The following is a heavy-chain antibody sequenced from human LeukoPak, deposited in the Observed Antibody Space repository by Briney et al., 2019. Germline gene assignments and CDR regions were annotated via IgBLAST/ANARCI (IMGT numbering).Heavy chain of an antibody. CDR2: IKEDGSEK. V-gene: IGHV3-7*04. CDR1: GFTLSSYW. D-gene: IGHD3-10*01. J-gene: IGHJ4*02. CDR3: AGDRVIDY. Sequence: GGSLRLSCAASGFTLSSYWMNWVRQAPGKGLEWVANIKEDGSEKYYVDSVKGRFTISRDNAKNLLYLQMNSLRAEDTAVYYCAGDRVIDYWGQGTLATVSS.